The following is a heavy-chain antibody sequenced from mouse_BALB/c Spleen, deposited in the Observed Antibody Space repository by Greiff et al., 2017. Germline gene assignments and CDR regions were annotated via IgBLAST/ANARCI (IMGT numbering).Heavy chain of an antibody. V-gene: IGHV1S81*02. D-gene: IGHD2-1*01. CDR3: TRGYGNYGDY. CDR1: GYTFTSYY. J-gene: IGHJ2*01. Sequence: QVQLQQSGAELVKPGASVKLSCKASGYTFTSYYMYWVRQRPGQGLEWIGEINPSNGGTNFNEKFKSKATLTVDKSSSTAYMQLSSLTSEDSAVYYCTRGYGNYGDYWGQGTTLTVSS. CDR2: INPSNGGT.